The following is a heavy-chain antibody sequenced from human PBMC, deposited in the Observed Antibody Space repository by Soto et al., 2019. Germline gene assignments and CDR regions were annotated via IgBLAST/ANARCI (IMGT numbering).Heavy chain of an antibody. J-gene: IGHJ6*02. CDR2: INPSGGST. CDR3: ARDRAVVVVAASYYYYGMDV. D-gene: IGHD2-15*01. Sequence: GASVKVSCKASGYTFTSYYMHWVRQAPGQGLEWMGIINPSGGSTSYAQKFQGRVTMTRDTSTSTVYMELSSLRSEDTAVYYCARDRAVVVVAASYYYYGMDVWGQGTTVTVSS. V-gene: IGHV1-46*01. CDR1: GYTFTSYY.